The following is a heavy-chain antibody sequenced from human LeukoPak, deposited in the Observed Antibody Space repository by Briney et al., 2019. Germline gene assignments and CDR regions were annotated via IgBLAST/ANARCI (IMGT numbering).Heavy chain of an antibody. D-gene: IGHD3-3*02. J-gene: IGHJ3*02. CDR1: GFTFSSYS. V-gene: IGHV3-48*01. CDR3: ASGATIFGAIVDSFDI. CDR2: ISSSSNTI. Sequence: GVSLRPSCAASGFTFSSYSMNWVRQSPGKGLEWVSYISSSSNTIKYAHSVKGRFTISRDNAKNSLYLQMNSLGVEDTAVYYCASGATIFGAIVDSFDIWGQGTMVTVSS.